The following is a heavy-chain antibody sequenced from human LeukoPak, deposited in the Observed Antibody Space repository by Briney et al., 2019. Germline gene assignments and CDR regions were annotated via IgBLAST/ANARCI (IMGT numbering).Heavy chain of an antibody. CDR3: ARASSKAGYSYGYSYFDY. V-gene: IGHV3-21*01. CDR2: ISSSSSYI. J-gene: IGHJ4*02. Sequence: GGSLRLSCAASGFTFSSYSMNWVRQAPGKGLEWVSSISSSSSYIYYADSVKGRFTISRDNAKNSLYLQMNSLRAEDTAVYYCARASSKAGYSYGYSYFDYWGQGTLVTVSS. CDR1: GFTFSSYS. D-gene: IGHD5-18*01.